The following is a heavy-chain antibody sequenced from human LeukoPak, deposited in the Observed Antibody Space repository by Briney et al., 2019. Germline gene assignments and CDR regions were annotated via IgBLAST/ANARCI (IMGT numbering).Heavy chain of an antibody. D-gene: IGHD3-22*01. Sequence: ASVKVSCKASGYTFNDFYVHWVRQAPGHGLEWMGWINPKIADTIYAQSVRGRVTMTRDTSITTAYLELSSLRSDDTAVYYCARSLPYDNRNPHIDHWGQGTLITVSS. CDR3: ARSLPYDNRNPHIDH. J-gene: IGHJ4*02. CDR1: GYTFNDFY. CDR2: INPKIADT. V-gene: IGHV1-2*02.